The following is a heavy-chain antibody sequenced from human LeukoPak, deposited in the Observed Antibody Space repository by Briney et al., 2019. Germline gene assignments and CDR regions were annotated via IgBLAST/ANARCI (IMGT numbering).Heavy chain of an antibody. CDR2: INPSGGST. J-gene: IGHJ4*02. D-gene: IGHD4-17*01. V-gene: IGHV1-46*01. CDR1: GYTFTSYY. Sequence: ASVKVSCKASGYTFTSYYMHWVRQAPGQGLEWMGIINPSGGSTSYVQKFQSRVTMTRDTSTSTVYMELSSLRSEDTAVYYCARGVYGDYPIKPFDYWGQGTLVTVSS. CDR3: ARGVYGDYPIKPFDY.